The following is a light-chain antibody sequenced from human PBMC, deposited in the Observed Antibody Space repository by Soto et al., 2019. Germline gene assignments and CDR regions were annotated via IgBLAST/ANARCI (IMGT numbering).Light chain of an antibody. Sequence: EIVLTQSPGTLSLSPGERATLSCRASQSVTKSLAWYQQKPGQAPRLLIYGASYRATGIPARFSGSGSGTDFTLTISRLEPEDFAVYYCQQYGSSSTFGQGTRLEIK. V-gene: IGKV3-20*01. J-gene: IGKJ5*01. CDR2: GAS. CDR1: QSVTKS. CDR3: QQYGSSST.